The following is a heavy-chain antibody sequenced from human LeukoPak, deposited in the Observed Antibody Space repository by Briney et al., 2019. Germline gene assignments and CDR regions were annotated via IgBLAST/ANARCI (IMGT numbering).Heavy chain of an antibody. J-gene: IGHJ3*02. CDR3: ARIDNCSGASCYYWGAFDI. D-gene: IGHD2-15*01. CDR1: GYSFTSYW. Sequence: GESLKISCKGSGYSFTSYWIGWVRQMPGKGLEWMGIIYPGDSDTRYSPSFQGQVTISADKSISTAYLQWSSLKASDTAMYYCARIDNCSGASCYYWGAFDIWGQGTMVTVSS. CDR2: IYPGDSDT. V-gene: IGHV5-51*01.